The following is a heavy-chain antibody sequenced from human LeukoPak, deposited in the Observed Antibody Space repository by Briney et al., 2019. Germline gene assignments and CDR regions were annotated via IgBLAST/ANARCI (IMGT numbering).Heavy chain of an antibody. CDR3: AREYCSSTSCYLDY. CDR2: IIPIFGTA. V-gene: IGHV1-69*13. Sequence: GASVKVSCKASGGTFSSDAISWVRQAPGQGLEWMGGIIPIFGTANYAQKFQGRVTITADESTRTAYMELSSLRSEDTAVYYCAREYCSSTSCYLDYWGQGTLVTVSS. D-gene: IGHD2-2*01. J-gene: IGHJ4*02. CDR1: GGTFSSDA.